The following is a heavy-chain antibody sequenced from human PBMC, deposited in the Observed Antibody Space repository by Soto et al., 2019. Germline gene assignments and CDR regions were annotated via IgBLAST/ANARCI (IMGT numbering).Heavy chain of an antibody. CDR1: GYSFTSYW. CDR2: IYPGDSDT. J-gene: IGHJ6*02. D-gene: IGHD2-2*01. V-gene: IGHV5-51*01. Sequence: PGESLKLSCKGSGYSFTSYWIGWVRQMPGKGLEWMGIIYPGDSDTRYSPSFQGQVTISADKSISTAYLQWSSLKASDTAMYYCARNPGVVVPAARGYYYYYYGMDVWGQGTTVTVSS. CDR3: ARNPGVVVPAARGYYYYYYGMDV.